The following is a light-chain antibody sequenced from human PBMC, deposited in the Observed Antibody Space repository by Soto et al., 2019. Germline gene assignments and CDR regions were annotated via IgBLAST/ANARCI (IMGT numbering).Light chain of an antibody. CDR3: ISYTDRQSYL. CDR2: AVS. CDR1: SSDIGSYNH. V-gene: IGLV2-14*03. Sequence: QSALTQPASVSGSPGQSITISCSGTSSDIGSYNHVAWYQQFPGKSPKLMIYAVSDRPSGVSARFSGSKSGITASLTISGLQTEDEADYYCISYTDRQSYLFGTGTKLTVL. J-gene: IGLJ1*01.